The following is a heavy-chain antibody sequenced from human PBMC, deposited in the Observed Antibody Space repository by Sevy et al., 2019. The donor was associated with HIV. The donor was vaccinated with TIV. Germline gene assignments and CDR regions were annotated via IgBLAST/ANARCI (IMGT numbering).Heavy chain of an antibody. CDR3: ARDFYEFGDPRGLDS. CDR1: GFIVSYYA. V-gene: IGHV3-30-3*01. Sequence: GGSLRLSCAASGFIVSYYAIHWVRQAPGKGLEWVAVISYDGNNKYYGDSVKGRFTISRDNAKNTLFLKMNSLRPEDTAVYYCARDFYEFGDPRGLDSWGQGTLVTVSS. J-gene: IGHJ4*02. CDR2: ISYDGNNK. D-gene: IGHD4-17*01.